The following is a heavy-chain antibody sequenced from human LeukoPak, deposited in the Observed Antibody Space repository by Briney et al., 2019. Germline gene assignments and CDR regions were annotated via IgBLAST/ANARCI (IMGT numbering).Heavy chain of an antibody. CDR3: ARGDGDSDSNGVLMGWFDP. V-gene: IGHV1-46*01. J-gene: IGHJ5*02. CDR1: GYTFTAYY. CDR2: IDPSGGST. Sequence: ASVTVSCKASGYTFTAYYMHWVRQAPGQGLEWKGVIDPSGGSTSYAQRFQDRVTMTSDTSTSTVYMELSSLRSEDTAVYYCARGDGDSDSNGVLMGWFDPWGQGTLVTVSS. D-gene: IGHD3-22*01.